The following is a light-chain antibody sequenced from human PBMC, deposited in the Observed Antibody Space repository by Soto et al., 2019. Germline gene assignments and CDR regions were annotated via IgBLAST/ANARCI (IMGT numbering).Light chain of an antibody. CDR2: YDD. CDR1: SSNIGNNA. J-gene: IGLJ2*01. V-gene: IGLV1-36*01. CDR3: AAWDDSLNGPV. Sequence: QSVLTQPPSVSEAPRQRVTISCSGSSSNIGNNAVNWYQQLPGKAPKLLIYYDDLLPSGVSDRFSGSKSGTSASLAISGLXXXXXADYYCAAWDDSLNGPVFGGGTKVTVL.